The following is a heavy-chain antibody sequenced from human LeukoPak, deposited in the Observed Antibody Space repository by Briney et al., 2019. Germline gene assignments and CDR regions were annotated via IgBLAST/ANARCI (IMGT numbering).Heavy chain of an antibody. J-gene: IGHJ3*02. CDR2: IYTSGST. CDR1: GGSISSYY. Sequence: PSETLSLTCTVSGGSISSYYWSWIRQPAGKGLEWIGRIYTSGSTNYNPSLKSRVTMSVDTSKNQFSLKLSSVTAADTAVYYCARGLTSSGWNDAFDIWGQGTMVTVSS. V-gene: IGHV4-4*07. CDR3: ARGLTSSGWNDAFDI. D-gene: IGHD6-19*01.